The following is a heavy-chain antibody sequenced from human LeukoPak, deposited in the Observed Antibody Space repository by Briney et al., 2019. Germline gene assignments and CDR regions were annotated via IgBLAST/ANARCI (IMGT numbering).Heavy chain of an antibody. V-gene: IGHV4-59*01. CDR3: ARVFTRNRGDYYFYMDV. CDR2: VYHRGSD. Sequence: MPSETLSLTCTVSGVSITNYYWTWIRQSPGKGLEWIGYVYHRGSDDFNPSFKSRVTISVDASLSQLSLNLRSVTAADTAVYFCARVFTRNRGDYYFYMDVWGKGIKVTVSS. CDR1: GVSITNYY. J-gene: IGHJ6*03. D-gene: IGHD1-1*01.